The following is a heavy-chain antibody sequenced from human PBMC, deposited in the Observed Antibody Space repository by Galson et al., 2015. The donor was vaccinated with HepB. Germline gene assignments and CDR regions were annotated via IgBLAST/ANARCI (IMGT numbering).Heavy chain of an antibody. J-gene: IGHJ6*02. D-gene: IGHD5-24*01. CDR3: ARQLRAATIGSLYYYYGMDV. CDR1: GFTFSSYA. Sequence: SLRLSCAASGFTFSSYAMHWVRQAPGKGLEWVAVISYDGSNKYYADSVKGRFTISRDNSKNTLYLQMNSLRAKDTAVYYCARQLRAATIGSLYYYYGMDVWGQGTTVTVSS. CDR2: ISYDGSNK. V-gene: IGHV3-30-3*01.